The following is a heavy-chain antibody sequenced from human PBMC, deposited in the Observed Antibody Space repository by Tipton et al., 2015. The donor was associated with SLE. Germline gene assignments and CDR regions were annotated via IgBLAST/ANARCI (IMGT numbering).Heavy chain of an antibody. CDR1: GGSISSSNW. CDR3: ARHPPYIVVVVAATPGAFYI. D-gene: IGHD2-15*01. Sequence: TLSLTCAVSGGSISSSNWWSWVRQLPGKGLAWIGEIDHSWSTNYNPSLKSRATISVDTSKNQFSLKLSSVTAADTAVYYCARHPPYIVVVVAATPGAFYIWGQGPMVTVSS. V-gene: IGHV4-4*02. CDR2: IDHSWST. J-gene: IGHJ3*02.